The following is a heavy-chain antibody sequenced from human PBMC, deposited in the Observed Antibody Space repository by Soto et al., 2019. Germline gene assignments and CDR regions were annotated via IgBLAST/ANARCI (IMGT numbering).Heavy chain of an antibody. D-gene: IGHD3-3*01. Sequence: PGESLKISCKGSGYSFTSYWIGWVRRMPGKGLEWMGIIYPGDSDTRYSPSFQGQVTISADKSISTAYLQWSSLKASDTAMYYCARRGRYDFWSGYYTPSGGMDVWGQGTTVTVSS. V-gene: IGHV5-51*01. CDR1: GYSFTSYW. J-gene: IGHJ6*02. CDR2: IYPGDSDT. CDR3: ARRGRYDFWSGYYTPSGGMDV.